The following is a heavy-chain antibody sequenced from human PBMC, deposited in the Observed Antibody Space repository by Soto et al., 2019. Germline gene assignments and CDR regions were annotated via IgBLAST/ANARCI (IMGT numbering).Heavy chain of an antibody. D-gene: IGHD1-20*01. V-gene: IGHV4-34*01. CDR1: SGSFSGYY. Sequence: PSETLSLTCAVYSGSFSGYYWSWIRQPPGKGLEWIGEIIHTGSTNYNPSLKSRVTISVDTSKNQFSLKLSSVTAADTAVYYCARGGGYNWNHHNWFDPWGQGTVVTGSS. CDR2: IIHTGST. J-gene: IGHJ5*02. CDR3: ARGGGYNWNHHNWFDP.